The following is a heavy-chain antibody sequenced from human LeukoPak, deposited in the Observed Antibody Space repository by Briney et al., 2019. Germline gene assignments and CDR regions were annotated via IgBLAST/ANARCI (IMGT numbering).Heavy chain of an antibody. CDR1: GGSISSYY. J-gene: IGHJ4*02. V-gene: IGHV4-59*01. D-gene: IGHD4-17*01. Sequence: VKPSETLSLTCTVSGGSISSYYWSWIRQPAGKGLEWIGYIYYSGSTNYNPSLRSRVTISVDTSKNQLSLKLSSVTAADTAVYYCASGLISYGDYGEFDYWGQGTLVTVSS. CDR3: ASGLISYGDYGEFDY. CDR2: IYYSGST.